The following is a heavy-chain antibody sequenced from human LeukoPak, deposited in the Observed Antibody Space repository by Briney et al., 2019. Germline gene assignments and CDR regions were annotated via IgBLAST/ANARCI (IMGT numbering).Heavy chain of an antibody. CDR2: ISGSGGST. Sequence: GGSLRLSCATSGFTFTTYWMSWVRQAPGKGLEWGSAISGSGGSTYYADSVKGRFTISRDNSKNTLYLQMNSLRAEDTAVYYCAKDEIRLSSISYWGQGTLVTVSS. D-gene: IGHD6-13*01. J-gene: IGHJ4*02. CDR3: AKDEIRLSSISY. CDR1: GFTFTTYW. V-gene: IGHV3-23*01.